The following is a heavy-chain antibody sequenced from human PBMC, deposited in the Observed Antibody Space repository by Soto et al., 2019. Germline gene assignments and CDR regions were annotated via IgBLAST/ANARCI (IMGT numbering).Heavy chain of an antibody. J-gene: IGHJ3*02. CDR3: ARDRVREYYSTSSYGSWAFDI. Sequence: QVQLVQSGAEVKKPGSSVKVSCKASGGTFSTYAINWVRQAPGQGLEWMGGLIPIFGTANYAHNFQGRGTITADKPTSTAYMELNSLRSEDTAVYYCARDRVREYYSTSSYGSWAFDIWGQGTMVTVSS. D-gene: IGHD6-6*01. CDR1: GGTFSTYA. V-gene: IGHV1-69*06. CDR2: LIPIFGTA.